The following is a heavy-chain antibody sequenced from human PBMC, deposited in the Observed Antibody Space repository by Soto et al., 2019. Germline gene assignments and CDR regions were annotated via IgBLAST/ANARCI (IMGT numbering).Heavy chain of an antibody. CDR2: IRRKANSYTT. Sequence: EVQLVESGGGLVQPGGSLRLSCAASGLIFSDYHMDWVRQAPGKGLEWVGRIRRKANSYTTEYAASVKGRFTISRDDSTNSLYLQMNSLKREDTAVYYCAMLGGWSGGSSGMDVWGQGTTVTVSS. D-gene: IGHD6-19*01. V-gene: IGHV3-72*01. J-gene: IGHJ6*02. CDR3: AMLGGWSGGSSGMDV. CDR1: GLIFSDYH.